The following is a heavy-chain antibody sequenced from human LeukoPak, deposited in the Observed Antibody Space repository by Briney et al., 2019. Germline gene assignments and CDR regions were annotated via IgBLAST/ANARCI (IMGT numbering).Heavy chain of an antibody. D-gene: IGHD2-15*01. CDR1: GFTLSSYE. CDR2: ISSSGSSI. CDR3: ARVPVGLYCSGGSCYSDWFDS. Sequence: QPGGSLRLSCAASGFTLSSYEMNWVRQAPGKGLEWISCISSSGSSIYYADSVKGRFTIAQDNAKNSLYLQMNSLRAEDTAVYYCARVPVGLYCSGGSCYSDWFDSWGQGTLVTVSS. V-gene: IGHV3-48*03. J-gene: IGHJ5*01.